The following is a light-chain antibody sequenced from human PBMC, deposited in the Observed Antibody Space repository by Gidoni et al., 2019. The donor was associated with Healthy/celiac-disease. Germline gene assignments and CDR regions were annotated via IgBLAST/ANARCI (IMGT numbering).Light chain of an antibody. J-gene: IGKJ5*01. CDR3: QQLNSYPSIT. CDR2: AAS. V-gene: IGKV1-9*01. CDR1: QGISSY. Sequence: DIQLTQSPSFLSASVGDRVTITCRASQGISSYLAWYQQKPGKAPKLLIYAASTLQSGVPSRFSGSGSGTEFTLTISSLQPEDFATYYCQQLNSYPSITFGQXTRLEIK.